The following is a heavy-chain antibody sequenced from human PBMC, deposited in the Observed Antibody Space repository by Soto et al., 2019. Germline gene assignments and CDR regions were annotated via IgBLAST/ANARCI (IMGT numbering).Heavy chain of an antibody. V-gene: IGHV1-3*01. Sequence: ASVKVSCKASGYTFTSYAMHWVRQAPGQRLEWMGWINAGNGNTKYSQKFQGRVTITRVTSASTAYMELSSLRSEDTAVYYCARRTSSGYYYLSYWGQGTLVTVSS. CDR3: ARRTSSGYYYLSY. D-gene: IGHD3-22*01. J-gene: IGHJ4*02. CDR2: INAGNGNT. CDR1: GYTFTSYA.